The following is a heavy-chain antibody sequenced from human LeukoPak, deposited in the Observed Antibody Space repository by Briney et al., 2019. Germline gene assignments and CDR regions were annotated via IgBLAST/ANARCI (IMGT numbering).Heavy chain of an antibody. CDR3: ARRDIVVVVSASDY. Sequence: GGSLRLSCAASGFTFSDYYMSWIRQAPGKGLEWVSYISSGGRTIYYADSVKGRFTMSRDNAKNSLYLQMNSLRVDDTAVYYCARRDIVVVVSASDYWGQGTLVTVSS. V-gene: IGHV3-11*01. CDR1: GFTFSDYY. CDR2: ISSGGRTI. D-gene: IGHD2-15*01. J-gene: IGHJ4*02.